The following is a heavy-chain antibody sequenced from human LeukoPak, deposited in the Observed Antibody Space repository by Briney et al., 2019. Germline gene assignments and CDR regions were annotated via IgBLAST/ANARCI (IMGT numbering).Heavy chain of an antibody. V-gene: IGHV1-18*01. Sequence: ASVKVSCKASGGSFSNYAFSWVRQAPGQGLEWMGWISAYNGNTNYAQKLQGRVTMTTDTSTSTAYMELRSLRSDDTAVYYCARGNWNQDYWGQGTLVTVSS. CDR1: GGSFSNYA. CDR3: ARGNWNQDY. J-gene: IGHJ4*02. D-gene: IGHD1-1*01. CDR2: ISAYNGNT.